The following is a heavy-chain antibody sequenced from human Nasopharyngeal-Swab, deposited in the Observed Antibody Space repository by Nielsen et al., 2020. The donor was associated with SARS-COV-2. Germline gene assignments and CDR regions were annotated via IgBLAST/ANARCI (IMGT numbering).Heavy chain of an antibody. V-gene: IGHV1-18*01. D-gene: IGHD5-18*01. CDR2: ISIYNADR. Sequence: ASVKVSCKASGYSFRSYGINWVRQAPGQGLEWMGWISIYNADRNYAEKFQGRVSMTTDTSTTTAFMELTSLRSDDTAVYYCARDVEEWLVVPSLSFDHWGQGTQVTVSS. CDR1: GYSFRSYG. J-gene: IGHJ4*02. CDR3: ARDVEEWLVVPSLSFDH.